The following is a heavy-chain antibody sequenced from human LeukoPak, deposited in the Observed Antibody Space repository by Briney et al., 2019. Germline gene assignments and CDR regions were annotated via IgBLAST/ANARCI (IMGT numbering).Heavy chain of an antibody. J-gene: IGHJ4*02. CDR2: IYYSGST. D-gene: IGHD6-13*01. Sequence: SETLSLTCTVSGGSVSSGSYYWSWIRQPPGKGLEWIGYIYYSGSTNYNPSLKSRVTISVDTSKNQFSLKLSSVTAADTAVYYCAGYNASNWYLSDYWGQGTLVTVSS. CDR1: GGSVSSGSYY. CDR3: AGYNASNWYLSDY. V-gene: IGHV4-61*01.